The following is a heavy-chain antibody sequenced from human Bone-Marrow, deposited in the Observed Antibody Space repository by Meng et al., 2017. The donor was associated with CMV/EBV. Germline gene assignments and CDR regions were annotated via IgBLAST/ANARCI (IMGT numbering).Heavy chain of an antibody. CDR1: GFTFSSYW. CDR3: AINPTEYYYYYGMDV. Sequence: GESLKISCAASGFTFSSYWMHWVRQAPGKGLVWVSRINSDGSSTSYADSVKGRFTISRDNAKNTLYLQMNSLRAEDTAVYYCAINPTEYYYYYGMDVWGQGTTVTVSS. CDR2: INSDGSST. J-gene: IGHJ6*02. V-gene: IGHV3-74*01.